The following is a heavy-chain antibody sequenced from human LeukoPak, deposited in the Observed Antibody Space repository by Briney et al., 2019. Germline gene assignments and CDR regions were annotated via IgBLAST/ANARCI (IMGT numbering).Heavy chain of an antibody. CDR2: IYSGGST. Sequence: PGGSLRLSCAASGFTVSSNYMSWVRQAPGKGLEWVSVIYSGGSTYYADSVKGRFTISRDNSKNTLYLQMNSLRAEDTAVYYCARDRCSSTSCSFDYWGQGTLVTVSS. J-gene: IGHJ4*02. V-gene: IGHV3-53*01. D-gene: IGHD2-2*01. CDR3: ARDRCSSTSCSFDY. CDR1: GFTVSSNY.